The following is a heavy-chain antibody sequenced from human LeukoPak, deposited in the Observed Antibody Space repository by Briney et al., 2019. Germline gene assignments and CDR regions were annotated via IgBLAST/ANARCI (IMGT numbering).Heavy chain of an antibody. D-gene: IGHD2-15*01. CDR2: IRSKAYGGTT. Sequence: GGSLRLSCTASGFTFGDYAMSWFRQAPGKGLEWVGFIRSKAYGGTTEYAASVKGRFTISRDDSKSIAYLQMNSLKTEDTAVYYCTRRLDCSGGSCYSLQSYYFDYWGQGTLDTVSS. J-gene: IGHJ4*02. CDR1: GFTFGDYA. V-gene: IGHV3-49*03. CDR3: TRRLDCSGGSCYSLQSYYFDY.